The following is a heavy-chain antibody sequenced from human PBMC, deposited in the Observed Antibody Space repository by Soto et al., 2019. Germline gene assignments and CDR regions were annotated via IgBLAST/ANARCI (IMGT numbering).Heavy chain of an antibody. CDR2: ISAYNGNT. CDR3: ARDVSGTMVRVVILGYYYYGMDV. Sequence: QVQLVQSGAEVKKPGASVKVSCKASGYTFTSYGISWVRQAPGQGLEWMGWISAYNGNTNYAQKLQGRVTMTTDAATSTAYMELRSLRSDDTAVDYCARDVSGTMVRVVILGYYYYGMDVWGQGTTVTVSS. CDR1: GYTFTSYG. V-gene: IGHV1-18*01. D-gene: IGHD3-10*01. J-gene: IGHJ6*02.